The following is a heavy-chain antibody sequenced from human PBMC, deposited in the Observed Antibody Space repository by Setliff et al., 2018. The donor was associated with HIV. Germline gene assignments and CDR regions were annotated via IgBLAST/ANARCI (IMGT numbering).Heavy chain of an antibody. Sequence: GGSLRLSCTASGFTFGDFAMSWVRQAPGKGLEWVGFIRSKAYGGTTEYAESVKDRFTFSRDDSKSIAYLQINSLTTEDTAVYYCTTGLGTYYYDSSGSPRIDYWGQGTLVTVSS. CDR2: IRSKAYGGTT. CDR3: TTGLGTYYYDSSGSPRIDY. CDR1: GFTFGDFA. V-gene: IGHV3-49*04. D-gene: IGHD3-22*01. J-gene: IGHJ4*02.